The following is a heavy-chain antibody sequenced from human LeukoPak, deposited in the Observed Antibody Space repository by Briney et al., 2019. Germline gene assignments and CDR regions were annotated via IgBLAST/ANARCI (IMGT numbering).Heavy chain of an antibody. CDR3: ARAERTNYYYYMDV. J-gene: IGHJ6*03. V-gene: IGHV4-39*07. CDR2: IYYSGST. Sequence: PGGSLRLSCAASGFTFSSYGMSWVRQPPGKGLEWIGSIYYSGSTYYNPSLKSRVTISVDTSKNQFSLKLSSVTAADTAVYYCARAERTNYYYYMDVWGKGATVTVSS. D-gene: IGHD1-1*01. CDR1: GFTFSSYG.